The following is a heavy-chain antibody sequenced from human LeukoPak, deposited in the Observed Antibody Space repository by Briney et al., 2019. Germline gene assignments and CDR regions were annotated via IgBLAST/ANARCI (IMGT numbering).Heavy chain of an antibody. CDR1: GYTFTSYY. D-gene: IGHD2-2*02. Sequence: ASVKVSCKASGYTFTSYYMNWVRPAPGQGLEWMGIINPSGASTSYAQKFQGRVTMTRDTSTSTVYMELSSLRPEDAAVYYCARGLCSSGNCYNDFDYWGQGILVTVSS. V-gene: IGHV1-46*01. CDR3: ARGLCSSGNCYNDFDY. J-gene: IGHJ4*02. CDR2: INPSGAST.